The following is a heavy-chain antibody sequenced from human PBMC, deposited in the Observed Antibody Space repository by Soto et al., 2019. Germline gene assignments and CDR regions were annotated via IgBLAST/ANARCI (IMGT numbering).Heavy chain of an antibody. V-gene: IGHV1-58*02. Sequence: QMQLVQSGPEVKKPGTSVKVSCKASGFTFTSSAMQWVRQARGERLEWIGWIVVGSGNTNYAQKFQERVTITRDMSTSTAYMELSSRRAEETAVYYCAAGDYYYYGMDVWGQGTTVTVSS. CDR3: AAGDYYYYGMDV. CDR2: IVVGSGNT. J-gene: IGHJ6*02. CDR1: GFTFTSSA.